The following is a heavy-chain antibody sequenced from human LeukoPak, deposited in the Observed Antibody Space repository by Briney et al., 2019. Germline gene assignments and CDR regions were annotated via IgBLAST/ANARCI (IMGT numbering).Heavy chain of an antibody. J-gene: IGHJ4*02. CDR1: GGSISGDY. Sequence: PSETLSLTCTVSGGSISGDYWSWIRQPPGQGLEWVAYIYYTGSTNYNPSLKSRVTISVDTSKNQFSLKLSSVTAADTAVYYCARLQGHPTAVFDYWGQGTLVTVSS. V-gene: IGHV4-59*01. CDR2: IYYTGST. CDR3: ARLQGHPTAVFDY.